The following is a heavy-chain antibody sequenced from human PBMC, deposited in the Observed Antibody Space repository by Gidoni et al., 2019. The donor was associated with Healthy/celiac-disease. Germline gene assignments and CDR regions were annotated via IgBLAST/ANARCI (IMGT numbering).Heavy chain of an antibody. Sequence: EVQLLASGGGLVQSGGSLRLSCAAPVFTVSSSYMSWVRQAPGKGLEWVSVICSGGSTYYADSVQGRFTISRDNSKNTLYLQMNSLRAEDTAVYYCAREFGFGGLFNMDVWGKGTTVTVSS. V-gene: IGHV3-66*01. CDR3: AREFGFGGLFNMDV. CDR1: VFTVSSSY. CDR2: ICSGGST. D-gene: IGHD3-10*01. J-gene: IGHJ6*03.